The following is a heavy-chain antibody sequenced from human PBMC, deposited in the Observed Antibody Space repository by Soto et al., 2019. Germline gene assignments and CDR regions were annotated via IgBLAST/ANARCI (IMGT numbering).Heavy chain of an antibody. D-gene: IGHD2-15*01. J-gene: IGHJ4*02. V-gene: IGHV4-31*03. CDR3: ARDSDYCTGGSCYGNFDF. Sequence: QVQLQESGPGLVKPSQTLSLTCTVSGGSISSCTYYWTWVRQRPGEGLEWIGFISHRGRTYYNPSLKSRADISVDTSENQFALRLSSVTAADTAVYFCARDSDYCTGGSCYGNFDFWGQGTLVTVSS. CDR2: ISHRGRT. CDR1: GGSISSCTYY.